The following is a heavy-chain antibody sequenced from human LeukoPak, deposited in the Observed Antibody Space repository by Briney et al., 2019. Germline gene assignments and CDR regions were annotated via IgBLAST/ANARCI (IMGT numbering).Heavy chain of an antibody. CDR2: INPNSGGT. CDR1: GYTFTGYY. CDR3: ARDLGYCSSTSCYSIYYYMDA. V-gene: IGHV1-2*02. D-gene: IGHD2-2*01. J-gene: IGHJ6*03. Sequence: ASVKVSCKASGYTFTGYYMHWVRQAPGQGLEWMGWINPNSGGTNYAQKFQGRVTMTRDTSISTAYMELSRLRSDDTAVYYCARDLGYCSSTSCYSIYYYMDAWGKGTTVTVSS.